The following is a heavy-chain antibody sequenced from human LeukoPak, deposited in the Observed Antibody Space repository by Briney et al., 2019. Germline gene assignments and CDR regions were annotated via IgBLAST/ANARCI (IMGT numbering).Heavy chain of an antibody. CDR2: IYTSGST. D-gene: IGHD6-13*01. J-gene: IGHJ4*02. V-gene: IGHV4-4*07. Sequence: PSETLSLTCTFSGGSVSSYYWSWIRQPAGKGLEWIGRIYTSGSTNYNPSLKSRVTMSVDTSKNQFSLNLRSVTAADTAVYYCAREVVAAAGTVDYWGQGTLVTVSS. CDR3: AREVVAAAGTVDY. CDR1: GGSVSSYY.